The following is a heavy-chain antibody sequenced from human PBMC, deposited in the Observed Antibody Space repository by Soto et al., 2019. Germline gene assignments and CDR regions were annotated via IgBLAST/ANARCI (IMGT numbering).Heavy chain of an antibody. D-gene: IGHD3-10*01. CDR3: AKYLAYSDS. V-gene: IGHV4-61*01. CDR2: VDHTGRT. J-gene: IGHJ4*02. Sequence: QVQLQESGPGLVKPSETLSLTCTVSGGSFKSGSYSWRWIRQPPGKVLEWIGYVDHTGRTSYNPSLKSPVSIAMDTSNNQFSLNLHSENAADTAVYFCAKYLAYSDSWYQGTLVTVSS. CDR1: GGSFKSGSYS.